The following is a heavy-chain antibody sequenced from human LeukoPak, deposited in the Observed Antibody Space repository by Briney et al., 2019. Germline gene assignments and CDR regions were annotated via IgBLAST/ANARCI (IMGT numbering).Heavy chain of an antibody. CDR3: ANHRSAFEF. D-gene: IGHD3-10*01. V-gene: IGHV3-23*01. CDR1: GFTFSTYG. Sequence: GGSLRLSCEASGFTFSTYGMSWVRQSPGKGLDWVSGISGSATGHITNYADSVKGRFTISRDNYKNTLYLQMNSLRVEDTAVYYCANHRSAFEFWGQGTLVTVSS. CDR2: ISGSATGHIT. J-gene: IGHJ4*02.